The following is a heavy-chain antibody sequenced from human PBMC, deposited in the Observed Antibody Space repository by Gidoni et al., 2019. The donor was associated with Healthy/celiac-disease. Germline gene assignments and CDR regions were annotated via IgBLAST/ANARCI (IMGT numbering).Heavy chain of an antibody. CDR3: AKSEGLGGVGATYFRYFDY. CDR2: ISGSGGST. CDR1: GLTFRSYA. J-gene: IGHJ4*02. V-gene: IGHV3-23*01. D-gene: IGHD1-26*01. Sequence: EVQLLESGGGLVQPGGSLRLSCAASGLTFRSYAMSWVRQAPGKGLEWVSAISGSGGSTYYADSVKGRFTISRDNSKNTLYLQMNSLRAEDTAVYYCAKSEGLGGVGATYFRYFDYWGQGTLVTVSS.